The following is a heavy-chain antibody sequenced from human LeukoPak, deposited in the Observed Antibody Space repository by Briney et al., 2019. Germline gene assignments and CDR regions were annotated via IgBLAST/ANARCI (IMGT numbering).Heavy chain of an antibody. D-gene: IGHD2/OR15-2a*01. Sequence: SETLSLTCTVPGGSINSYFWSWIRQPPGKGLEWIGYVYYRGSTNYNPSLKTRVTISLGTSKNQFSLMLSSVTAADTAVYYCARQLGSTTNFDYWGQGTLVTVSS. CDR1: GGSINSYF. CDR2: VYYRGST. J-gene: IGHJ4*02. V-gene: IGHV4-59*08. CDR3: ARQLGSTTNFDY.